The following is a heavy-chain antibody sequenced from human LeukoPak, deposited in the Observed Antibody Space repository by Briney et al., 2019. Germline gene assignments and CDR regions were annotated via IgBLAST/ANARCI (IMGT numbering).Heavy chain of an antibody. Sequence: PGGSLRFSCAASGFTFSSYGMHWVRQAPGKGLEWVAVIWYDGSNKYYADSVKGRFTISRDNSKNTLYLQMNSLRAEDTAVYYCARALSRGWYDAFDIWGQGTMVTVSS. CDR2: IWYDGSNK. J-gene: IGHJ3*02. CDR1: GFTFSSYG. V-gene: IGHV3-33*01. D-gene: IGHD6-19*01. CDR3: ARALSRGWYDAFDI.